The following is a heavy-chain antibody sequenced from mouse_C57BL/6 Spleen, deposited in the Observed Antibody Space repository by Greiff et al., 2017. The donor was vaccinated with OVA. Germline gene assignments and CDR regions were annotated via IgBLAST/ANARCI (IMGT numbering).Heavy chain of an antibody. CDR3: ARGATYYSNYYYAMDY. CDR1: GYTFTDYN. CDR2: INPNNGGT. D-gene: IGHD2-5*01. V-gene: IGHV1-18*01. Sequence: VQLKQSGPELVKPGASVKIPCKASGYTFTDYNMDWVKQSHGKSLEWIGDINPNNGGTIYNQKFKGKATLTVDKSSSTAYMELRSLTSEDTAVYYCARGATYYSNYYYAMDYWGQGTSVTVSS. J-gene: IGHJ4*01.